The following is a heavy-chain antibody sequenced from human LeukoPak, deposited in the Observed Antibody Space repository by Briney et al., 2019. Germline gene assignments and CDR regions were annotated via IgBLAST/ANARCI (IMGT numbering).Heavy chain of an antibody. CDR3: AKDYYDFWSGFPLNWFDP. CDR1: GFTVSSNY. Sequence: GGSLRLSCAASGFTVSSNYMSWVRQAPGKGLEWVSVIYSGGSTYYADSVKGRFTISRDNSKNTLYLQMNSLRAEDTAVYYCAKDYYDFWSGFPLNWFDPWGQGTLVTVSS. V-gene: IGHV3-53*01. CDR2: IYSGGST. D-gene: IGHD3-3*01. J-gene: IGHJ5*02.